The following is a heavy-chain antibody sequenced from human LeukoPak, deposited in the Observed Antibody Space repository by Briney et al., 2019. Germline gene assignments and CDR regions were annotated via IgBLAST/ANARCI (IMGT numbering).Heavy chain of an antibody. J-gene: IGHJ4*02. V-gene: IGHV3-11*03. Sequence: GGSLRLSCATSGFTFSDYYMSWIRQAPGKGLEWLSYISGSGSDINYADSVKGRFTISRDNAKNSLYLQMNSLRAEDMALYYCAKKASGSYYYFDYWGQGTLVTVSS. CDR3: AKKASGSYYYFDY. D-gene: IGHD1-26*01. CDR2: ISGSGSDI. CDR1: GFTFSDYY.